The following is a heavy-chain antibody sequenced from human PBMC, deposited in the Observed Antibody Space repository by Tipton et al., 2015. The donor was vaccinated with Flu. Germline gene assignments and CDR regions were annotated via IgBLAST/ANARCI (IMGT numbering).Heavy chain of an antibody. V-gene: IGHV4-4*07. CDR1: GDTISGNY. Sequence: LRLSCNVSGDTISGNYWSWIRQPVGQGLEWIGRIYGTENTAYNPSLKSRVTVSGDTSKNQISLTLSSVTAADTGVYYCARGQDAYKQGYWGRGTLVTVSS. J-gene: IGHJ4*02. D-gene: IGHD5-24*01. CDR3: ARGQDAYKQGY. CDR2: IYGTENT.